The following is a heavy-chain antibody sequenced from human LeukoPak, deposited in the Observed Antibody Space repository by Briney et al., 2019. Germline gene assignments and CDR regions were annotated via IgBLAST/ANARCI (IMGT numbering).Heavy chain of an antibody. J-gene: IGHJ4*02. D-gene: IGHD3-9*01. Sequence: PSETLSLTCTVSASSVASDYFWGWIRQAPGTGLEWIGMIFHSGATLYNPSLESRVAMSVDTTKNQLSLTLRSLSAADSALYYCVRLSGPLDPYYNDSWGQGTLVTVSS. CDR3: VRLSGPLDPYYNDS. CDR1: ASSVASDYF. V-gene: IGHV4-38-2*02. CDR2: IFHSGAT.